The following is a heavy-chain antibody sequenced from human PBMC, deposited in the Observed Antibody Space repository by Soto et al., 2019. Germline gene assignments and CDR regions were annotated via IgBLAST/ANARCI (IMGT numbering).Heavy chain of an antibody. CDR1: GYAFTTYG. Sequence: QVHLVQSGAEVKKPGASVKVSCKGSGYAFTTYGITWVRQAPGQGLEWMGWISAHNGNTNYAQKLQGRVTVTRDTSTSTAYRERRSLRSDDTAVYYCARGRYGEYWGQGALVTVSS. D-gene: IGHD3-10*01. J-gene: IGHJ4*02. V-gene: IGHV1-18*01. CDR3: ARGRYGEY. CDR2: ISAHNGNT.